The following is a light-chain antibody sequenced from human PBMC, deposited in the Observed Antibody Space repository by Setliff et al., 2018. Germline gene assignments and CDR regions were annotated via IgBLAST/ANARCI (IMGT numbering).Light chain of an antibody. CDR1: SSDVGGYNY. V-gene: IGLV2-8*01. CDR2: EVS. J-gene: IGLJ1*01. Sequence: QSVLAQPPSASGSPGQSVTISCTGTSSDVGGYNYVSWYQQHPGKAPKLMIYEVSKWPSGVPDRFSGSKSGNTASLTVSGLQADDEADYYCSSHGGSNNWSVFGTGTKVTVL. CDR3: SSHGGSNNWSV.